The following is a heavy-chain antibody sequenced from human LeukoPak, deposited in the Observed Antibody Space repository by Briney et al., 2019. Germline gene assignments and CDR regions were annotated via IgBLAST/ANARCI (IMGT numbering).Heavy chain of an antibody. J-gene: IGHJ4*02. V-gene: IGHV1-2*02. CDR3: ARDAPRIAAACGHLCY. CDR1: GYTFTGYY. D-gene: IGHD6-13*01. CDR2: INPNSGGT. Sequence: ASVKVSCKASGYTFTGYYMHWVRQAPGQGLEWMGWINPNSGGTNYAQKFQGRVTMTRDTSISTAYMELSWLRSDDTAVYYCARDAPRIAAACGHLCYWGQGTLVTVSS.